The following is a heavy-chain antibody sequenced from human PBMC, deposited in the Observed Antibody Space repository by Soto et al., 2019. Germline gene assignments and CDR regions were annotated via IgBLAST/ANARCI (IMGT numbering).Heavy chain of an antibody. CDR2: ISTYSGNT. CDR3: ARDGPRTTGTTVFDF. D-gene: IGHD1-1*01. V-gene: IGHV1-18*04. J-gene: IGHJ4*02. CDR1: AYGFSGYG. Sequence: NLSRKAAAYGFSGYGSSCGSNDTGQGLEWMGWISTYSGNTNYAQNLQGRVTMTTDTSTSTAYIELRSLRSDDTAVYYCARDGPRTTGTTVFDFWGQATL.